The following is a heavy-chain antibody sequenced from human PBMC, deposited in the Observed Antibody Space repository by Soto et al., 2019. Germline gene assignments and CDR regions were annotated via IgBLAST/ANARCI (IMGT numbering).Heavy chain of an antibody. CDR2: VHHSWGS. CDR3: AQQGFGPLHGLVDV. D-gene: IGHD3-10*01. CDR1: GGSISSYY. Sequence: QVQLQESGPGLVKPSETLSLSCTVSGGSISSYYWSWFRQSPGKRMEWIGYVHHSWGSSYNPSLPSRVAISRATSKSQFSLRVTSVTATDPAVYSGAQQGFGPLHGLVDVWGQGTTVTVSS. V-gene: IGHV4-59*08. J-gene: IGHJ6*02.